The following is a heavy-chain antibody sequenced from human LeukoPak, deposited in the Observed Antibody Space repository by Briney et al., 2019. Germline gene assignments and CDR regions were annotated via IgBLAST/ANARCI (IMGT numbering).Heavy chain of an antibody. D-gene: IGHD3-3*01. J-gene: IGHJ5*02. CDR3: ARGHNYDFWSGSDNWFDP. CDR1: GGSLSGYY. CDR2: IYYSGST. Sequence: SETLSLTCVVYGGSLSGYYWSWIRQPPGKGLEWIGYIYYSGSTNYNPSLKSRVTISVDTSKNQFSLKLSSVTAADTAVYYCARGHNYDFWSGSDNWFDPWGQGTLVTVSS. V-gene: IGHV4-59*01.